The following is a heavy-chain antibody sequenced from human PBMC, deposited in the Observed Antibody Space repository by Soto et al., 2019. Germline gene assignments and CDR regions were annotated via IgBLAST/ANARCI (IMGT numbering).Heavy chain of an antibody. CDR1: GFTFSSYW. D-gene: IGHD1-26*01. V-gene: IGHV3-74*01. CDR3: ARGGSLNWYFDL. J-gene: IGHJ2*01. Sequence: EVQLVESGGGLVQPGGSLRLSCAASGFTFSSYWMHWARQAPGKGLVWVSRINSDGSSTSYADSVKGRFTISRDNAKKTLYLQMNSLRAEDRAVYYCARGGSLNWYFDLWGRGTLVTVSS. CDR2: INSDGSST.